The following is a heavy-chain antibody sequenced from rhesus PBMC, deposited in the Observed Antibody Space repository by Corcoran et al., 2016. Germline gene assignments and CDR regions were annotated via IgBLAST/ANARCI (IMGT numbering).Heavy chain of an antibody. CDR2: ISGRGGST. D-gene: IGHD6-31*01. V-gene: IGHV4-173*01. CDR1: GGSISSNY. J-gene: IGHJ4*01. Sequence: QLQLQESGPGLVKPSETLSLTCAVSGGSISSNYWSWIRQPPGKGLEWIGRISGRGGSTDYHPSLKRRVTISTATSKNQFSLKLSSVTAADTAVYYCAGRVGIAAAGTWVDYFDYWGQGVLVTVSS. CDR3: AGRVGIAAAGTWVDYFDY.